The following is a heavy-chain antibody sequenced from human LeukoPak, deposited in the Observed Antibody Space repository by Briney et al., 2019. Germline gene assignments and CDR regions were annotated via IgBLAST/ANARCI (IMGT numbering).Heavy chain of an antibody. Sequence: PGGCLRLSCAASGLTFRNYSRSWVREAPGKGLEWVSVICANDGNTYYADAVKGRFTISRDNSKDTLYLQMDSLRAEDTAVYYCAKDLPIRYWGQGTLVTVSS. CDR3: AKDLPIRY. V-gene: IGHV3-23*01. J-gene: IGHJ4*02. CDR2: ICANDGNT. CDR1: GLTFRNYS.